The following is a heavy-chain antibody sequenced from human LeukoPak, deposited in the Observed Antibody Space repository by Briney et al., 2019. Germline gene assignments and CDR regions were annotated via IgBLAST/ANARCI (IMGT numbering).Heavy chain of an antibody. D-gene: IGHD4-17*01. J-gene: IGHJ4*02. CDR3: ASGRNYGDYGYFDY. V-gene: IGHV4-39*07. Sequence: PSETLSLTCTVSGGSISSSSYYWGWIRQPPGKGLEWIGSIYYSGSTYYNPSLKSRVTISVDTSKNQFSLKLSSVTAADTAVYYCASGRNYGDYGYFDYWGQGTLVTVSS. CDR1: GGSISSSSYY. CDR2: IYYSGST.